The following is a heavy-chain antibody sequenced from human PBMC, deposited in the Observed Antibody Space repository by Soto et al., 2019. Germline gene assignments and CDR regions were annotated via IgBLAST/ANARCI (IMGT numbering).Heavy chain of an antibody. CDR2: IFYSGST. D-gene: IGHD6-19*01. Sequence: PSETLSLTCTVSGGSMRSYYWTWIRQSPGKGLEWIANIFYSGSTNYNPSLKSRITISVDTSKNQFSLSLTSPTAADTAVYYCARQQWLVLNAFDIWGQGTMVT. CDR3: ARQQWLVLNAFDI. J-gene: IGHJ3*02. CDR1: GGSMRSYY. V-gene: IGHV4-59*01.